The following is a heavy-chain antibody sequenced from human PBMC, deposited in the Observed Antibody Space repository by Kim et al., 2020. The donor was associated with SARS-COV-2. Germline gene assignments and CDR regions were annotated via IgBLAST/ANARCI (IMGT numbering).Heavy chain of an antibody. V-gene: IGHV4-34*01. Sequence: LKSRVTISVDTYKNQFSLKRSSVTAADTAVYYCARGTRQWLSRHYYYYMDVWGKGTTVTVSS. J-gene: IGHJ6*03. CDR3: ARGTRQWLSRHYYYYMDV. D-gene: IGHD6-19*01.